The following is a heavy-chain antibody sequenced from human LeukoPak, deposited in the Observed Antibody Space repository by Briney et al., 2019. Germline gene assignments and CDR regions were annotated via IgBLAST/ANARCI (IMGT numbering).Heavy chain of an antibody. D-gene: IGHD5-24*01. CDR3: ARASRDGYNQNFDH. Sequence: GASLQISSKGLGYSFISYWNAWVRQRPGKGLEWMGIIYPGGSETRYDPSFQGQVTISADSSTSTAYLQWSSLRASDTAMYYCARASRDGYNQNFDHWGQGTLVTVSS. J-gene: IGHJ4*02. V-gene: IGHV5-51*01. CDR2: IYPGGSET. CDR1: GYSFISYW.